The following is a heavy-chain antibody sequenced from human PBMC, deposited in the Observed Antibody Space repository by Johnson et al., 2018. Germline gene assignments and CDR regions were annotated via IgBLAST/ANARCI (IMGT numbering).Heavy chain of an antibody. D-gene: IGHD6-19*01. J-gene: IGHJ4*02. V-gene: IGHV3-33*06. CDR1: GFTFNAYG. CDR3: AKVEYTSGWYGYFDN. CDR2: IWYDGSNK. Sequence: QVQLQESGGGVVQAGRSLRLSCAASGFTFNAYGMHWVRQAPGKGLEWVAVIWYDGSNKYYADSVKGRFTISRDNSRNTLALQMDSLRAEDTAVYYCAKVEYTSGWYGYFDNWGQGTVVTVSS.